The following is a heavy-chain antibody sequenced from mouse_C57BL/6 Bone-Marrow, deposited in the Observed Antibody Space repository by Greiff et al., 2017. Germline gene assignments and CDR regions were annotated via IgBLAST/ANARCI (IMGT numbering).Heavy chain of an antibody. CDR2: ISSGGSYT. Sequence: EVQLVESGGDLVKPGGSLKLSCAASGFTFSSYGMSWVRQTPDKRLEWVATISSGGSYTYYPDSVKGRFTISRDNAKNTLYLQMSSLKSEDTAMYYCARHGYYYGSSFDYWGQGTTLTVSS. D-gene: IGHD1-1*01. V-gene: IGHV5-6*01. CDR1: GFTFSSYG. J-gene: IGHJ2*01. CDR3: ARHGYYYGSSFDY.